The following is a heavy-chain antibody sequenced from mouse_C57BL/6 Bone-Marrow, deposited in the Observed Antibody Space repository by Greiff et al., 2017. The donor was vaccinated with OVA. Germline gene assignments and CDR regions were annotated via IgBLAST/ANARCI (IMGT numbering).Heavy chain of an antibody. J-gene: IGHJ2*01. Sequence: VQLQQPGTELVKPGASVKLSCKASGYTFTSYWMHWVKQRPGQGLEWIGNINPSNGGTNYNEKFKSKATLTVDKSSSTAYMQLSSRTSEDSAVYYCARTRRNYGSSLGNFDYWGQGTTLTVSS. CDR1: GYTFTSYW. V-gene: IGHV1-53*01. CDR2: INPSNGGT. D-gene: IGHD1-1*01. CDR3: ARTRRNYGSSLGNFDY.